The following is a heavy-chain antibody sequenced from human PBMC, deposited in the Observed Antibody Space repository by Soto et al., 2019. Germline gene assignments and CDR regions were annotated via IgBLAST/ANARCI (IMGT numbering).Heavy chain of an antibody. Sequence: SETLSLTCTVSGGSISSGDYYWSWIRQPPGKGLEWIGYIYYRGSTYYNPSLKSRVTISVDTSKNQFSLKLSSVTAADTAVYYCARAGGITMVRGAYGMDVWGQGTTVTVS. CDR3: ARAGGITMVRGAYGMDV. CDR2: IYYRGST. V-gene: IGHV4-30-4*01. J-gene: IGHJ6*02. CDR1: GGSISSGDYY. D-gene: IGHD3-10*01.